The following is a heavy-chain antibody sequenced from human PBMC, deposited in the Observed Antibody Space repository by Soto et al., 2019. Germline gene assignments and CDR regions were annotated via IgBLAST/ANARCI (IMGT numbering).Heavy chain of an antibody. CDR2: MYYSGSS. CDR1: GGSISSSSYY. J-gene: IGHJ5*02. D-gene: IGHD3-22*01. Sequence: QLQLQESGPGLVKPSETLSLTCTVSGGSISSSSYYWGWIRQPPGKGLEWIGNMYYSGSSYYNSSLKSRVTISVATSKNQFSLKLNSVTAADTAVYYCARLQYHYDSSGYANGFDPWGQGTLVTVSS. CDR3: ARLQYHYDSSGYANGFDP. V-gene: IGHV4-39*01.